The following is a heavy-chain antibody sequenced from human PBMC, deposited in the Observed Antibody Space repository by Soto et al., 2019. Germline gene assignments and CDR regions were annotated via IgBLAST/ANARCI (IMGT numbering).Heavy chain of an antibody. CDR1: GYTFTSYG. J-gene: IGHJ3*02. Sequence: QVQLVQSGAEVKKPGASVKVSCKASGYTFTSYGISWVRQAPGQGLEWMGWISAYNGNTNYAQKLQGRVTMTTDTSTSTAYMELRSLSSDDTAVYSCAGYLMSSWDNNNDAFDSWGQGTMVTVSS. D-gene: IGHD6-13*01. V-gene: IGHV1-18*01. CDR2: ISAYNGNT. CDR3: AGYLMSSWDNNNDAFDS.